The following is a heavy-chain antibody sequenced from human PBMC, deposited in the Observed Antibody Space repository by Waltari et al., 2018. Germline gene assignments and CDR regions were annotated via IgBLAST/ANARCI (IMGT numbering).Heavy chain of an antibody. Sequence: QLQLQESGPGLVKPSETLSLTCTVSGGSISSSSYYWGWIRQPPGKGLEWIGSIYYSGSTYYNPSLKSRVTISVDTSKNQFSLKLSSVTAADTAVYYCARGGSSSRYFDYWGQGTLVTVSS. CDR2: IYYSGST. CDR3: ARGGSSSRYFDY. D-gene: IGHD6-6*01. J-gene: IGHJ4*02. CDR1: GGSISSSSYY. V-gene: IGHV4-39*07.